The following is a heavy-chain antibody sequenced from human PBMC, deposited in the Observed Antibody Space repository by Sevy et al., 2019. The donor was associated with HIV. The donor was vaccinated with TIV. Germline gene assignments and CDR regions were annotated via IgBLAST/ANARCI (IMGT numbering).Heavy chain of an antibody. Sequence: SETLSLTCSVSDDSINSYYWSWIRQPPGKGLQWVGHIYNNIGSTNYNPSLTSRVTISVDTSKNLFSLKLTSMTAADTAVYYCARGAVVIGTAATPVLDFWGQGSLVTVSS. CDR1: DDSINSYY. D-gene: IGHD6-13*01. V-gene: IGHV4-59*08. CDR3: ARGAVVIGTAATPVLDF. J-gene: IGHJ4*02. CDR2: IYNNIGST.